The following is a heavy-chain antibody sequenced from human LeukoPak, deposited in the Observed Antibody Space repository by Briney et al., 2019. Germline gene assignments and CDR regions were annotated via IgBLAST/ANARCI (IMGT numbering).Heavy chain of an antibody. CDR3: ARSLELRSHLDV. V-gene: IGHV1-2*02. J-gene: IGHJ6*04. D-gene: IGHD1-7*01. CDR1: GYTFTGYY. Sequence: GASVKVSCKASGYTFTGYYMHWVRQAPGQGLEWMGWINPNSGGTNYAQKFQGRVTMTRDTSISTAYMELSRLRSDDTAVCYCARSLELRSHLDVWGKGTTVTVSS. CDR2: INPNSGGT.